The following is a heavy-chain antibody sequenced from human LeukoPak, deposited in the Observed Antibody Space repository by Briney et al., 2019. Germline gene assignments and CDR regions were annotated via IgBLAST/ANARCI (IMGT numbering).Heavy chain of an antibody. V-gene: IGHV4-34*01. D-gene: IGHD5-12*01. CDR3: ARGWYSGSDRQTYFDY. Sequence: TSETLSLTCAVYGGSFSDYCWTWIRQPPGKGLEWIGEIYYSGSTIYNPSLRSRVTISVDTSKSQFSLKLSFVTAADTAVYYCARGWYSGSDRQTYFDYWAREPWSPSP. J-gene: IGHJ4*02. CDR2: IYYSGST. CDR1: GGSFSDYC.